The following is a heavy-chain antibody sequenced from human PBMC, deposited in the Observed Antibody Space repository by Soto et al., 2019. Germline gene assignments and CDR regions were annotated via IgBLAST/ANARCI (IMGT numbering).Heavy chain of an antibody. CDR1: GGSIRRGGYY. Sequence: SETLPLPCTVSGGSIRRGGYYWSWLRQHPGKGLEWIGYIYYSGSTYYNPSLKSRVTLSVDTSKNQFSLKLSSVTAADTAVYYSSFLSGGTGVIWSVSSGQATLVSVSS. CDR3: SFLSGGTGVIWSVS. D-gene: IGHD1-26*01. V-gene: IGHV4-31*07. J-gene: IGHJ5*01. CDR2: IYYSGST.